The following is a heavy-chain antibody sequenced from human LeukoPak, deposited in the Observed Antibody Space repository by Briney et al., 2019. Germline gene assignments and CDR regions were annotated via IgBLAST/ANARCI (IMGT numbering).Heavy chain of an antibody. V-gene: IGHV4-34*01. CDR1: GGSFSGYY. CDR2: INHSGST. CDR3: ARGFGVYSSLD. D-gene: IGHD4-11*01. Sequence: PSETLSLTCAVYGGSFSGYYWSWIRQPPGKGLEWIGEINHSGSTNYNPSLKSRVTISVDTSKNQFSLKLSSVTAADTAVYYCARGFGVYSSLDWGQGTLVTVSS. J-gene: IGHJ4*02.